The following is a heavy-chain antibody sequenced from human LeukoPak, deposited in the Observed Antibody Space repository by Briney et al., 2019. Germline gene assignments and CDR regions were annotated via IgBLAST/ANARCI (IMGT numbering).Heavy chain of an antibody. CDR1: GGSFSGYY. V-gene: IGHV4-34*01. D-gene: IGHD3-10*01. Sequence: PSETLSLTCAVYGGSFSGYYWSWIRQPPGKGLEWIGEINHSGSTNYNPSLKSRVTISVDTSKNQFSLKLSSVTAADTDVYYCASMVRGGNKYYYYYYMDVWGKGTTVTISS. J-gene: IGHJ6*03. CDR2: INHSGST. CDR3: ASMVRGGNKYYYYYYMDV.